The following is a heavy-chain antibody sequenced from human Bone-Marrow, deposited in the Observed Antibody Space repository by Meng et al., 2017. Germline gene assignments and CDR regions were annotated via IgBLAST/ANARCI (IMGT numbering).Heavy chain of an antibody. CDR3: ATRGNPYLNC. CDR1: GYTLSSDG. CDR2: INTYNGKT. Sequence: QVQLVQSGAEVKKPGSSVKVSCEASGYTLSSDGFGWVRQASGQGLEWLGWINTYNGKTDYAQKFQGRITMTTDTFTSTAYMELRSLRSDDTAVYYCATRGNPYLNCWGQGTLVTVSS. J-gene: IGHJ4*02. V-gene: IGHV1-18*01.